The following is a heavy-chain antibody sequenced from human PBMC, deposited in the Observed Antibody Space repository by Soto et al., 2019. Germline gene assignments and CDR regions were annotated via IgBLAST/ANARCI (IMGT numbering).Heavy chain of an antibody. V-gene: IGHV1-8*01. CDR2: MNAKSGDT. D-gene: IGHD3-16*01. CDR1: GYTFSDFD. CDR3: ARGNPFNYAGFDV. J-gene: IGHJ6*02. Sequence: QAHLEQSGAEVKRPGASVKVSCKASGYTFSDFDINWLRQASGQLPEWMGWMNAKSGDTFFAQRFQGKFNMTWDTSLSTAYLEVGSLTPDDTAMYYCARGNPFNYAGFDVWGQGTTVAVSS.